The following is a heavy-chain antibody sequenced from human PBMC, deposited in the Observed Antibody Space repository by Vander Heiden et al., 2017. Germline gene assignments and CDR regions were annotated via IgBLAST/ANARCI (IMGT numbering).Heavy chain of an antibody. CDR2: VSSSGSST. Sequence: EVQVLESGGGLVQPGGSLRLSCATPGFSFTSFAMNWVRQAPGKGLEWVSAVSSSGSSTYYADSVKGRFTISRDISMNTLYLQMNTLRGEDTAVYYCAKGGSSWPLTVDHWGQGTLVTVSS. D-gene: IGHD6-13*01. J-gene: IGHJ4*02. CDR1: GFSFTSFA. V-gene: IGHV3-23*01. CDR3: AKGGSSWPLTVDH.